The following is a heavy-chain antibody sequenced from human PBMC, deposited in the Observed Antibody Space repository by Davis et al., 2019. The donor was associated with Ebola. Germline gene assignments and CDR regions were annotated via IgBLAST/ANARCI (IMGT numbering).Heavy chain of an antibody. D-gene: IGHD4-17*01. Sequence: GESLKISCAASGFTFSSYSMNWVRQAPGKGLEWVSSISSSSSYIYYAASVKGRFTISRDNAKNSLYLQMNSLRDEDTAVYYCARGRPSTVTKGFYFDYWGQGTLVTVSS. CDR2: ISSSSSYI. J-gene: IGHJ4*02. CDR3: ARGRPSTVTKGFYFDY. V-gene: IGHV3-21*01. CDR1: GFTFSSYS.